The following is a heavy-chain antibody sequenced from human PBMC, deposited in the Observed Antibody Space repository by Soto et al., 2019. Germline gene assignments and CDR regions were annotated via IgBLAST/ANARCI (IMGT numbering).Heavy chain of an antibody. CDR1: GFTFSSYA. CDR3: TTYDYIWGTYRYRWAY. Sequence: PGGSLRLSCAASGFTFSSYAMSWVRQAPGKGLEWVSAISGSGGSTYYADSVKGRFTISRDNSKNTLYLQMNSLRAEDTAVYYCTTYDYIWGTYRYRWAYWGLGTLVTVSS. D-gene: IGHD3-16*02. CDR2: ISGSGGST. V-gene: IGHV3-23*01. J-gene: IGHJ4*02.